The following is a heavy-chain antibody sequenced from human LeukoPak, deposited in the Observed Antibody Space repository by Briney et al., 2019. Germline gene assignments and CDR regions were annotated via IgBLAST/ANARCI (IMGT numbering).Heavy chain of an antibody. CDR2: ISWNSGSI. CDR1: GFTFDDYA. CDR3: AKDGYYGSGSSFDY. D-gene: IGHD3-10*01. Sequence: PGRSLRFSCAASGFTFDDYAMHWVRQAPGKGLEWVSGISWNSGSIGYADSVKGRFTISRDNAKNSLYLQMNSLRAEDTALYYCAKDGYYGSGSSFDYWGQGTLVTVSS. J-gene: IGHJ4*02. V-gene: IGHV3-9*01.